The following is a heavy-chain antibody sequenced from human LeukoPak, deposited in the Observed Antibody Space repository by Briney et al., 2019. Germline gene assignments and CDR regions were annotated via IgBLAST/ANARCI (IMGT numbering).Heavy chain of an antibody. D-gene: IGHD4-17*01. CDR3: ARGGDDYGDFLFDY. CDR1: GFTFSSYS. V-gene: IGHV3-48*04. Sequence: PGGSLRLSCAASGFTFSSYSMNWVRQAPGKGLEWVSYISSSSSTIYYADSVKGRFTISRDNAKNSLYLQMNSLRAEDTAVYYCARGGDDYGDFLFDYWGQGTLVTVSS. CDR2: ISSSSSTI. J-gene: IGHJ4*02.